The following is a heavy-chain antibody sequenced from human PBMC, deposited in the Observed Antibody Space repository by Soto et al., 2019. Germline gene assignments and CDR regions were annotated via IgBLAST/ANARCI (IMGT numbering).Heavy chain of an antibody. Sequence: PGGSLRLCCAASGFTCSSYAMSWVRQAPGKGLEWVSAISGSGGSTYYADSVKGRFTISRDNSKNTLYLQMNSLRAEDTAVYYCAKTSAKKQLVRHLDPWGQGTLVTVSS. CDR2: ISGSGGST. V-gene: IGHV3-23*01. CDR1: GFTCSSYA. D-gene: IGHD6-6*01. J-gene: IGHJ5*02. CDR3: AKTSAKKQLVRHLDP.